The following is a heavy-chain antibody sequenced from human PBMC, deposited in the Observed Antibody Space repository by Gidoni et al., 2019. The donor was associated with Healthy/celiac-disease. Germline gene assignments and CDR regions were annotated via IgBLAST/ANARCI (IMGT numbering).Heavy chain of an antibody. CDR3: ARVWVGELYHGMDV. CDR1: GFTFSSYS. CDR2: SGSRSSTI. D-gene: IGHD3-10*01. Sequence: EVQLVASGGGLVQPGGSLRLSCAASGFTFSSYSMNWVRQAPGKGMEWVSYSGSRSSTIYYAESVKGRLTISREKAKNSLYLQMNSLRDEDTAVYYCARVWVGELYHGMDVWGQGTTVTVSS. V-gene: IGHV3-48*02. J-gene: IGHJ6*02.